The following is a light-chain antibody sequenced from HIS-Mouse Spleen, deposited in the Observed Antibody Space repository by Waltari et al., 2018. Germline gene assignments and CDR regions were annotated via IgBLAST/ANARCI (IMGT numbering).Light chain of an antibody. CDR1: RKARGGFNY. CDR3: SSYAGSNNFNVV. V-gene: IGLV2-8*01. Sequence: QSSLTQPPSPSGSPGQSVTLPCTVTRKARGGFNYCSRYQQHPGKAPKPMIYEVSKRPSGVPDRFSGSKSGNTASLTVSGLQAEDEADYYCSSYAGSNNFNVVFGGGTKLTVL. CDR2: EVS. J-gene: IGLJ2*01.